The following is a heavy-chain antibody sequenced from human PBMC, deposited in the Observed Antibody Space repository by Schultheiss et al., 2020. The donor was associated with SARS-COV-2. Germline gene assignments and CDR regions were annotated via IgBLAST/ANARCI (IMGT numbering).Heavy chain of an antibody. CDR3: ARSPVAERYFGLDV. CDR2: ISGSGGST. D-gene: IGHD6-19*01. J-gene: IGHJ6*02. V-gene: IGHV3-23*01. CDR1: GFTFSSYA. Sequence: GESLKISCAASGFTFSSYAMSWFRQAPGKGLEWVSAISGSGGSTYYADSVKGRFTISRDNSKNMVSLQMNSLRPEDTAVYYCARSPVAERYFGLDVWGQGTTVTVSS.